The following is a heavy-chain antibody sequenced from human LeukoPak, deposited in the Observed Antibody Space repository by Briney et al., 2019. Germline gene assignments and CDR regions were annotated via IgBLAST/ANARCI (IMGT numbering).Heavy chain of an antibody. CDR3: ARAPYDLPRYGMDV. D-gene: IGHD3-3*01. Sequence: GGSLRFSCAASGFTFSSYGMHRVRQAPGKGLEWVAVIWYDGSNKYHADSVKGRFTISRDNSKNTLYLQMNSLRAEDTAVYYCARAPYDLPRYGMDVWGQGTTVTVSS. J-gene: IGHJ6*02. CDR1: GFTFSSYG. V-gene: IGHV3-33*01. CDR2: IWYDGSNK.